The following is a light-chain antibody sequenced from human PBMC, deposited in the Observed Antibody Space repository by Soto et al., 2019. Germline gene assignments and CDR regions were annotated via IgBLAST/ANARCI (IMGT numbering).Light chain of an antibody. V-gene: IGKV1-39*01. J-gene: IGKJ2*01. CDR3: QQSYSTLYP. Sequence: DIQMTQSPSSLSASVGDRVTITCRASQSISSYLNWYQQKPGKAPKLLIYAASSLQSGVPSRFSCSGSGTDFTLTISSLQPEDFATYYCQQSYSTLYPFGQGTKLEI. CDR2: AAS. CDR1: QSISSY.